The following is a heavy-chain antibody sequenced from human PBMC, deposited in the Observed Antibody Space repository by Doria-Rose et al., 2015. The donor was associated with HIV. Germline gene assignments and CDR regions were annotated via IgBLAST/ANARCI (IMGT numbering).Heavy chain of an antibody. D-gene: IGHD6-13*01. Sequence: QVTLKESGPVLVKPAETLTLTCTVSGVSLSSPGMGVSWIRQPPGKALEWLANVFSDDERSYKTSLKIRLTIARCTSKRQVVLTTTDMDPVDTATYYCARIKSSRWYHKYYFDFWGQGTLVIVSA. J-gene: IGHJ4*02. CDR3: ARIKSSRWYHKYYFDF. CDR1: GVSLSSPGMG. CDR2: VFSDDER. V-gene: IGHV2-26*01.